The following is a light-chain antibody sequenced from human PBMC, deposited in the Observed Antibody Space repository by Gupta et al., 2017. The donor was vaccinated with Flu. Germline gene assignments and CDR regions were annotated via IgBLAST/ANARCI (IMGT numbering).Light chain of an antibody. J-gene: IGLJ1*01. CDR1: SSDIGYYNY. CDR3: SSFADSRYV. V-gene: IGLV2-8*01. CDR2: EVS. Sequence: QSVTISCAGSSSDIGYYNYVSWCQQHPGKAPKLVIYEVSNRPSGVPDRFSGSKSGNTASLTVSGLQAEDEADYYCSSFADSRYVFGAGTTVTVL.